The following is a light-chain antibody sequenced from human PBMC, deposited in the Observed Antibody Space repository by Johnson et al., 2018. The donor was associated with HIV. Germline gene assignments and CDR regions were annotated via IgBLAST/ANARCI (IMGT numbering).Light chain of an antibody. CDR1: SSNIGNSY. V-gene: IGLV1-51*02. CDR3: GAWDSSLTTYV. CDR2: ENN. J-gene: IGLJ1*01. Sequence: QSVLTQPPSVSAAPGQKVTISCSGSSSNIGNSYVSWYQQLPGTAPKLLIYENNKRPSGIPDRFSGSKSGTSATLGITRLQTGDEADYYCGAWDSSLTTYVFRTGTKVTVL.